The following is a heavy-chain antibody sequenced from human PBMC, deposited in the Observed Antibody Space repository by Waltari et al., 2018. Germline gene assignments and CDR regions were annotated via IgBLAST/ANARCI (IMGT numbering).Heavy chain of an antibody. CDR2: INTNTQNP. CDR3: ARELLGGGAFDS. Sequence: QAQLVQSGSELQKPGASVKVSCKASGYTFTAHAMNWVRQAPGQGLQFLGWINTNTQNPFYARGFAGRFVFSLDTSIGTAYMEITSLKTEDTAVYYCARELLGGGAFDSWGQGTLVSVSS. CDR1: GYTFTAHA. J-gene: IGHJ4*02. V-gene: IGHV7-4-1*02. D-gene: IGHD3-16*01.